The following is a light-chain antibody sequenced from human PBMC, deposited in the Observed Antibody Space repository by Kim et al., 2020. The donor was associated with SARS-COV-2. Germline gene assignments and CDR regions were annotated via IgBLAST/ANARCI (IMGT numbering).Light chain of an antibody. CDR2: AAS. V-gene: IGKV1-8*01. CDR3: QHYYSYFWWR. CDR1: QDISSY. J-gene: IGKJ1*01. Sequence: AIRMTQSPSSFSASTGDRVTITCRASQDISSYLAWYQQKPGRPPKLLIYAASSLQSGVPSGFSGSGSGTDFTLTISCLQSEDFAPYYCQHYYSYFWWRFGQGTKVDIK.